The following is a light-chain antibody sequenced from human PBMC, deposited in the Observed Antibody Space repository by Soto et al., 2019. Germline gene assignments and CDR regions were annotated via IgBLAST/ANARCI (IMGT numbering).Light chain of an antibody. CDR1: SSDVGNYNL. Sequence: QSALTQPASVSGSPGQSITISCTGTSSDVGNYNLVSWYQQHPGKAPKFIIYEDTKRPSGVSSRFSGSKSGNTASLTISGLQADDEADYYCCSYAGSTTLVFGGGTQLTVL. CDR2: EDT. J-gene: IGLJ7*01. CDR3: CSYAGSTTLV. V-gene: IGLV2-23*01.